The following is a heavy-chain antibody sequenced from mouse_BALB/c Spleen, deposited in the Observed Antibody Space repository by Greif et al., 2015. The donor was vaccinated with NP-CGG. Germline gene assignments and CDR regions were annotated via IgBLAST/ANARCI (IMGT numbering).Heavy chain of an antibody. V-gene: IGHV14-3*02. CDR2: IDPANGNT. CDR1: GFNIKDTY. CDR3: ARFTMIHYYAMDY. Sequence: EVQLVESGAELVKPGASVKLSCTASGFNIKDTYMHWVKQRPEQGLEWIGRIDPANGNTKYDPKFQGKATITADTSSNTAYLQLSSLTSEDTAVYYCARFTMIHYYAMDYWGQGTSVTVSS. D-gene: IGHD2-4*01. J-gene: IGHJ4*01.